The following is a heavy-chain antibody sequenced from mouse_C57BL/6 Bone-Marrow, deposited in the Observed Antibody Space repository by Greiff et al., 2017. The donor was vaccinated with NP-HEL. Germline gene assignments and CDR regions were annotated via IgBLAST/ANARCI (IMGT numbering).Heavy chain of an antibody. J-gene: IGHJ4*01. V-gene: IGHV1-19*01. Sequence: VQLQQSGPVLVKPGASVKMSCKASGYTFTDYYMNWVKQSHGKSLEWIGVINPYNGGTSYNQKFKGKATLTVDKSCSTAYMELNSLTSEDSAVYYCARWYPYAMDYWGQGTSVTVSS. D-gene: IGHD1-1*02. CDR3: ARWYPYAMDY. CDR2: INPYNGGT. CDR1: GYTFTDYY.